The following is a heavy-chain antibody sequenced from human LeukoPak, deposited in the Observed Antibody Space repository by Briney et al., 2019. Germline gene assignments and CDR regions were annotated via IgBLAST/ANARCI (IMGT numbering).Heavy chain of an antibody. CDR3: ARDGGVAPHNWFDP. Sequence: PSETLSLTCAVYGGSFSGYYWSWIRQPPGKGLEWIGEINHSGSTNYNPSLKSRVTISADTSKNQFSLKLSSVTAADTAVYYCARDGGVAPHNWFDPWGQGTLVTVSS. D-gene: IGHD2-8*02. CDR1: GGSFSGYY. CDR2: INHSGST. J-gene: IGHJ5*02. V-gene: IGHV4-34*01.